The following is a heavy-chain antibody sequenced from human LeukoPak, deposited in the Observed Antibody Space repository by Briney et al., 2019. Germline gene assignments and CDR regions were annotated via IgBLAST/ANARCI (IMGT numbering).Heavy chain of an antibody. D-gene: IGHD3-16*01. Sequence: SETLPLTCTVSGSSISSSSYYWGWIRQPPGKGLEWIGSIYYSGSTYYNPPLKSRVTISVDTSKNQFSLKLSSVTAADTAVYYCARDLRDYVWGVKTEGSYFDYWGQGTLVTVSS. CDR3: ARDLRDYVWGVKTEGSYFDY. CDR2: IYYSGST. CDR1: GSSISSSSYY. J-gene: IGHJ4*02. V-gene: IGHV4-39*07.